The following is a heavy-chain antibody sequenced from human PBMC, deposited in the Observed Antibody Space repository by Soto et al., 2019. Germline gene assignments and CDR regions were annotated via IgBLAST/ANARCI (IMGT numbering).Heavy chain of an antibody. J-gene: IGHJ5*02. D-gene: IGHD6-6*01. CDR1: GYTFTGYY. CDR3: ARGRPVGIAARLEFDP. CDR2: INPNSGGT. V-gene: IGHV1-2*02. Sequence: GASVKVSCKASGYTFTGYYMHWVRQAPGQGLEWMGWINPNSGGTNYAQKFQGRVTMTRDTSISTAYMELSRLRSDDTAVYYCARGRPVGIAARLEFDPWGQGTLVTGSS.